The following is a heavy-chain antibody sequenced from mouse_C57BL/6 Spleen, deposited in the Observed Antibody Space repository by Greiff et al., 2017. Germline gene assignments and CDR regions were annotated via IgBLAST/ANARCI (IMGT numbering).Heavy chain of an antibody. CDR1: GFTFSDYG. D-gene: IGHD4-1*02. Sequence: EVKVVESGGGLVKPGGSLKLSCAASGFTFSDYGMHWVRQAPEKGLEWVAYISSGSSTIYYADTVKGRFTISRDNAKNTLCMQMTSLRSEDTAMYYCARSQLGRLFDYWGQGTTLTGSS. CDR3: ARSQLGRLFDY. J-gene: IGHJ2*01. CDR2: ISSGSSTI. V-gene: IGHV5-17*01.